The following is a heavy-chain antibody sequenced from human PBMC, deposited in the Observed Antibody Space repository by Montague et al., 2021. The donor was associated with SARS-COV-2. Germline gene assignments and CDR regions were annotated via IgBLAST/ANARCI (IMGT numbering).Heavy chain of an antibody. J-gene: IGHJ4*02. Sequence: SETLSLTCAVYGGSFSGYYWSWIRQPPGKGLEWIGEISPSGGTNXNPSLESRVTISADTSKKQFSLKFSSVSAADTAVYYCARGRYGGAAYWGQGTLVTVTS. D-gene: IGHD1-26*01. CDR2: ISPSGGT. V-gene: IGHV4-34*01. CDR3: ARGRYGGAAY. CDR1: GGSFSGYY.